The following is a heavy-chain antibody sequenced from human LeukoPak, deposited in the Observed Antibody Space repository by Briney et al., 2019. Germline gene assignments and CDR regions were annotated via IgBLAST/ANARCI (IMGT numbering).Heavy chain of an antibody. D-gene: IGHD6-13*01. CDR1: GFTFSDYY. J-gene: IGHJ6*04. CDR3: ARVGAAAGTLYYYYGMDV. Sequence: GGPLRLSCAASGFTFSDYYMSWIRQAPGKGLEWVSYISSSGSTIYYADSVKGRFTISRGNAKNSLYLQMNSLRAEDTAVYYCARVGAAAGTLYYYYGMDVWGKGTTVTVSS. V-gene: IGHV3-11*01. CDR2: ISSSGSTI.